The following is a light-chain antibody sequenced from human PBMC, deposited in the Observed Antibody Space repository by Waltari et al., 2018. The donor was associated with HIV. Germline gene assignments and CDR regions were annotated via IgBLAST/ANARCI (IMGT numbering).Light chain of an antibody. Sequence: QSVLTQPPSASGTPGKRVTISCSGSSPNIGRNTVNWYQQLPGTAPKLLIYTNNQRPSWVPDRFSGSKSGTSASLAISGLHSDDEAHYYCGVWDDSLNGQVFGGGTKLTVL. V-gene: IGLV1-44*01. J-gene: IGLJ2*01. CDR3: GVWDDSLNGQV. CDR1: SPNIGRNT. CDR2: TNN.